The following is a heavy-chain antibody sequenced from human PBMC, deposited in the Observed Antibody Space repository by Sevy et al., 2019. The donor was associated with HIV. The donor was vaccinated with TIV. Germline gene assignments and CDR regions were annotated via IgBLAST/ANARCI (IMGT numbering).Heavy chain of an antibody. V-gene: IGHV3-23*01. CDR1: GFTFSIYA. CDR2: IRGSGGRT. CDR3: AIDWGSIGAAGATGDY. D-gene: IGHD6-13*01. J-gene: IGHJ4*02. Sequence: GGSLRLSCAASGFTFSIYAMSWVRQAPGKGLEWVSAIRGSGGRTYYADSVKGRFTISRDNSKNTMYLQMNSLRAEDMAVYYCAIDWGSIGAAGATGDYWGQGTLVTVSS.